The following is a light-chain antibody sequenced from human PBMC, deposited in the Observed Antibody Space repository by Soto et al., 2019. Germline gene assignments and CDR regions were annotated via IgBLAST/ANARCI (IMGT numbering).Light chain of an antibody. V-gene: IGKV1-5*03. CDR1: QSISSW. Sequence: DIQMTQSPSTLSASVGDRVTITCRASQSISSWLAWYQQRPGKAPKVLIYKASSLESGVPSRFSGSGSGTEFTLTISSLQPDDFATYYCQQYSSSPFTFGPGTKVDIK. CDR2: KAS. J-gene: IGKJ3*01. CDR3: QQYSSSPFT.